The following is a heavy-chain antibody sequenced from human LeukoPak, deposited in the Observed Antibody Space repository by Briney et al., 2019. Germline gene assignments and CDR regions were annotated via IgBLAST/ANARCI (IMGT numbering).Heavy chain of an antibody. Sequence: GGSLRLSCAASGFTVSSNYLSCVRQARGKGLEWVSVIYSGGGTYYADSVKGRFIISRHKSSNTLYLQMNSLRSEDTAVYYCARWDSSSWSLNYWGQGTLVTVSS. CDR2: IYSGGGT. J-gene: IGHJ4*02. CDR3: ARWDSSSWSLNY. V-gene: IGHV3-53*04. D-gene: IGHD6-13*01. CDR1: GFTVSSNY.